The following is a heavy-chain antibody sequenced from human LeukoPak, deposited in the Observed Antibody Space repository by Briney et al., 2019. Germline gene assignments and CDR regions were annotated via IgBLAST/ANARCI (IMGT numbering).Heavy chain of an antibody. CDR2: INPDGSKV. CDR3: ARDRGYSSFDY. J-gene: IGHJ4*02. D-gene: IGHD2-15*01. Sequence: PGGSLRLSCAAYGFTFSNSWMTWVRQAPGKDLEWVATINPDGSKVAYVGSVKGRFTISRDNAKNSVYLQMSSLRVEETGVFYCARDRGYSSFDYWGQGALVAVSS. V-gene: IGHV3-7*01. CDR1: GFTFSNSW.